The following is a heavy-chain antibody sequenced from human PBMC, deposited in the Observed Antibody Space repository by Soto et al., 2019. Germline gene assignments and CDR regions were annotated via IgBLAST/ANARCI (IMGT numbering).Heavy chain of an antibody. D-gene: IGHD6-19*01. CDR1: GFTLSSYA. Sequence: GGSLRLSCAASGFTLSSYAMSWVRQAPGKGLEWVSAISGSGGTTYYADSVKGRFTFSRDNSKNTLYLQMNSLRAEDTAVYYCAKTANGWFSAFDIWGQGTMVTVSS. J-gene: IGHJ3*02. V-gene: IGHV3-23*01. CDR3: AKTANGWFSAFDI. CDR2: ISGSGGTT.